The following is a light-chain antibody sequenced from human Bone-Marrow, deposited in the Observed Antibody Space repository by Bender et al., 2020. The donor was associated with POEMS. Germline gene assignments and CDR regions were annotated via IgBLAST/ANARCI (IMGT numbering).Light chain of an antibody. V-gene: IGLV1-40*01. CDR2: GYN. J-gene: IGLJ3*02. CDR1: SSNTGSGYD. Sequence: QSVLTQPPSVSGAPGQRVTISCTGSSSNTGSGYDINWYQHLPGTAPKLLIYGYNHRPSGVPDRFSASKSGTSASLAITGLQAGDEGDYYCQSYDNSLGGWVFGGGTKLTVL. CDR3: QSYDNSLGGWV.